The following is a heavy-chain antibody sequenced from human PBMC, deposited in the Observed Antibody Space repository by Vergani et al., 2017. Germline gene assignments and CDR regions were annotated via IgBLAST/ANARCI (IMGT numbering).Heavy chain of an antibody. Sequence: QVQLVESGGGVVQPGRSLRLSCAASGFTFSSYGMHWVRQAPGKGLEWVAVIWYDGSNKYYADSVKGRFTISRDNSKNTLYLQMNSLRAEDTAVYYCAKDRQTYYYDSSGYDYWGQGTLVTVSS. J-gene: IGHJ4*02. CDR1: GFTFSSYG. D-gene: IGHD3-22*01. CDR3: AKDRQTYYYDSSGYDY. V-gene: IGHV3-33*06. CDR2: IWYDGSNK.